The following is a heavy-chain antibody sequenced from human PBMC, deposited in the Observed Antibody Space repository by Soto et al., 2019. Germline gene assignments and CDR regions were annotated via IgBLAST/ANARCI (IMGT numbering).Heavy chain of an antibody. CDR3: ARILILSSSWGDFDY. V-gene: IGHV4-39*01. Sequence: SETLSLTCTVSGGSISSSSYYWGWIRQPPGKGLEWIGSIYYSGSTYYNPSLKSRVTISVDTSKNQFSLKLSSVTAADTAVYYCARILILSSSWGDFDYWGQGTLVTVSS. D-gene: IGHD6-13*01. CDR1: GGSISSSSYY. CDR2: IYYSGST. J-gene: IGHJ4*02.